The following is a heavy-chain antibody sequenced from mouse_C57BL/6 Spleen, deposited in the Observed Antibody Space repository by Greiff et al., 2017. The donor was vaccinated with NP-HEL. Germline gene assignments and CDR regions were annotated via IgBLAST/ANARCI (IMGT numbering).Heavy chain of an antibody. V-gene: IGHV1-69*01. CDR3: ARGNYYGSSYAMDY. Sequence: QVQLQQSGAELVMPGASVKLSCKASGYTFTSYWMHWVKQRPGQGLEWIGEIDPSDSYTNYNQKFKGKSTLAVDKSSSTAYMQLSSLTSEDSAVYYCARGNYYGSSYAMDYWGQGTPVTVSS. D-gene: IGHD1-1*01. CDR2: IDPSDSYT. J-gene: IGHJ4*01. CDR1: GYTFTSYW.